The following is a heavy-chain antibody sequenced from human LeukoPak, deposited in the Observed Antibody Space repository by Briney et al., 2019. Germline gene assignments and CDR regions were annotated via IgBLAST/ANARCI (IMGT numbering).Heavy chain of an antibody. CDR3: ARGSSSWYYYYYYMDV. CDR1: GFTFSSYW. V-gene: IGHV3-7*01. D-gene: IGHD6-13*01. J-gene: IGHJ6*03. CDR2: IKQDGSEK. Sequence: PGGSLRLSCAASGFTFSSYWMSWVRQAPGRGLEWVANIKQDGSEKYYVDSVKGRFTISRDNAKNSLYLQMNSLRAEDTAVYYCARGSSSWYYYYYYMDVGGKGTTVTV.